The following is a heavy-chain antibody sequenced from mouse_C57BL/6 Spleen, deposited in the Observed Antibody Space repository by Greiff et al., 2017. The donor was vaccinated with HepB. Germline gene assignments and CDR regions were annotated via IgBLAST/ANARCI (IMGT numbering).Heavy chain of an antibody. D-gene: IGHD2-1*01. V-gene: IGHV5-6*01. J-gene: IGHJ3*01. CDR1: GFTFSSYG. CDR3: ARCGNYVFAY. Sequence: EVQLVESGGDLVKPGGSLKLSCAASGFTFSSYGMSWVRQTPDKRLEWVATISSGGSYTYYPDSVKGRFTISRDNAKNTLYLQMSSLKSEDTAMYYCARCGNYVFAYWGQGTLVTVSA. CDR2: ISSGGSYT.